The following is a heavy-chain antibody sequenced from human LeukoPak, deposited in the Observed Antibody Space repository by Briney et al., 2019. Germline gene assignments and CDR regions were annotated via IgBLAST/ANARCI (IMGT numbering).Heavy chain of an antibody. J-gene: IGHJ6*02. D-gene: IGHD2-21*02. CDR2: ISAYNGNT. CDR1: GYTFTSYG. CDR3: ARVSTTATIDYYYYYGMDV. V-gene: IGHV1-18*01. Sequence: ASVKVSCKASGYTFTSYGISWVRQAPGQRLEWMGWISAYNGNTNYAQKLQGRVTMTTDTSTSTAYMELRSLRSDDTAVYYCARVSTTATIDYYYYYGMDVWGQGTTVTVSS.